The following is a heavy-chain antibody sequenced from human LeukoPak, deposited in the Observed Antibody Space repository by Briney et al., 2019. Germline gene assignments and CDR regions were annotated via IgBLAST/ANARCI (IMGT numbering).Heavy chain of an antibody. V-gene: IGHV4-30-4*01. CDR3: ARGYYDGGWFDP. J-gene: IGHJ5*02. CDR1: GGSISSGDYY. CDR2: IYYSGST. Sequence: SQTLSLTCTVSGGSISSGDYYWSWIRQPPGKGLEWIGYIYYSGSTYYNPSPKSRVTISVDTSKNQFSLKLSSVTAADTAVYYCARGYYDGGWFDPWGQGTLVTVSS. D-gene: IGHD3-22*01.